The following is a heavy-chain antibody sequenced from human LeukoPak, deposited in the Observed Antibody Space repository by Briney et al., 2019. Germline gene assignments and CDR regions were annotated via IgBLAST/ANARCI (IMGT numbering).Heavy chain of an antibody. Sequence: GGPLRLSCAASGSTYDDFAMNWAGQAPGKGLEWVAAISWNSDNIDYADSVKGRFAIYRDNDMNSLYLEMASLRVEDSALYYCVKSGGYYYMDAWGKGTPVTVSS. CDR2: ISWNSDNI. CDR1: GSTYDDFA. CDR3: VKSGGYYYMDA. V-gene: IGHV3-9*01. J-gene: IGHJ6*03. D-gene: IGHD3-16*01.